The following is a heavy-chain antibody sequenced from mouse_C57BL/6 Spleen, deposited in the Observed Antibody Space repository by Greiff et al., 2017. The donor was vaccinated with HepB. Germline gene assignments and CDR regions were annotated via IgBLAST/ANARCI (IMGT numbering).Heavy chain of an antibody. J-gene: IGHJ3*01. D-gene: IGHD1-1*01. CDR1: GYTFTSYG. Sequence: QVQLKQSGAELARPGASVKLSCKASGYTFTSYGISWVKQRTGQGLEWIGEIYPRSGNTYYNEKFKGKATLTADKSSSTAYMELRSLTSEDSAVYFCARKDGSSYWFAYWGQGTLVTVSA. CDR2: IYPRSGNT. CDR3: ARKDGSSYWFAY. V-gene: IGHV1-81*01.